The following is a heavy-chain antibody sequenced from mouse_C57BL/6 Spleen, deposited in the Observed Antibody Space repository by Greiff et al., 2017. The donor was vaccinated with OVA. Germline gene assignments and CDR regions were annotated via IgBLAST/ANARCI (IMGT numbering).Heavy chain of an antibody. CDR3: ARHYYGSSYGVDY. CDR2: IYPGDGDT. CDR1: GYAFSSSW. J-gene: IGHJ2*01. Sequence: QVQLKQSGPELVKPGASVKISCKASGYAFSSSWMNWVKQRPGKGLEWIGRIYPGDGDTNYNGKFKGKATLTADKSSSTAYMQLSSLTSEDSAVYFCARHYYGSSYGVDYWGQGTTLTVSS. D-gene: IGHD1-1*01. V-gene: IGHV1-82*01.